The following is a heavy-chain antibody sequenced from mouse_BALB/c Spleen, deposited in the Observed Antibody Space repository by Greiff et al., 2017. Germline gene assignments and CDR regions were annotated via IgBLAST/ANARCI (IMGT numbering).Heavy chain of an antibody. Sequence: VQLQQSGPELVKPGASVKISCKASGYSFTGYYMHWVKQSHVKSLEWIGRINPYNGATSYNQNFKDKASLTVDKSSSTAYMELHSLTSEDSAVYYCAREGGIYGYDGWFAYWGQGTLVTVSA. CDR3: AREGGIYGYDGWFAY. D-gene: IGHD2-2*01. V-gene: IGHV1-31*01. CDR1: GYSFTGYY. J-gene: IGHJ3*01. CDR2: INPYNGAT.